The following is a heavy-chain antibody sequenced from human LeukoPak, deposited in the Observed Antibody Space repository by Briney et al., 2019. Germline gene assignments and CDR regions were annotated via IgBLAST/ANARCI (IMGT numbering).Heavy chain of an antibody. CDR3: ARISSSWFFDF. J-gene: IGHJ4*02. CDR1: GFTFSDYA. CDR2: ISGSGGTT. V-gene: IGHV3-23*01. Sequence: PGGSLRLSCAASGFTFSDYAMSWVRQAPGKGLEWVSTISGSGGTTYYADSVKGRFTISRDNSKNTLYLHMDTLRADDTAVYYCARISSSWFFDFWGQGTLVTVSS. D-gene: IGHD6-13*01.